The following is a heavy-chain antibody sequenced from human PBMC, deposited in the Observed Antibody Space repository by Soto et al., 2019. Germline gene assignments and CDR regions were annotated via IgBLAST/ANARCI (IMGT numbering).Heavy chain of an antibody. V-gene: IGHV3-30*18. CDR3: AKGAGGVVVPAAPLYYGMDV. Sequence: PGGSLRLSCAASGFTFSSYGMHWVRQAPGKGLEWVAVISYDGSNKYYADSVKGRFTISRDNSKNTLYLQMNSLRAEDTAVYYCAKGAGGVVVPAAPLYYGMDVWGQGTTVTVSS. CDR2: ISYDGSNK. D-gene: IGHD2-2*01. J-gene: IGHJ6*02. CDR1: GFTFSSYG.